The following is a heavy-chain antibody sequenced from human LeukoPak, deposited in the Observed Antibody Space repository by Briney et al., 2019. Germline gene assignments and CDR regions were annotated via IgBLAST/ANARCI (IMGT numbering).Heavy chain of an antibody. CDR2: MNPNSGNT. V-gene: IGHV1-8*02. CDR1: GYTFTSYG. J-gene: IGHJ4*02. CDR3: ARVSSDFDY. D-gene: IGHD6-19*01. Sequence: ASVKVSCKASGYTFTSYGISWVRQAPGQGLEWMGWMNPNSGNTGYAQKFQGRVTMTRNTSISTAYMELSSLRSEDTAVYYCARVSSDFDYWGQGTLVTVSS.